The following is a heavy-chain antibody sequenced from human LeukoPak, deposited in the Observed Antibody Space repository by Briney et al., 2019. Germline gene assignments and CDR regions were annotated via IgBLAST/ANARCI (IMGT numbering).Heavy chain of an antibody. CDR3: ARDQYGSGSYSRLDY. J-gene: IGHJ4*02. CDR1: GFTFSTYT. V-gene: IGHV3-21*01. D-gene: IGHD3-10*01. CDR2: ISSSSTYI. Sequence: PGGSPRLSCAASGFTFSTYTMNWVRQAPGKGLEWVSSISSSSTYIYYADSVKGRFTISRDNAKNSLYLQMNSLRAEDTAVYYCARDQYGSGSYSRLDYWGQGTLVTVSS.